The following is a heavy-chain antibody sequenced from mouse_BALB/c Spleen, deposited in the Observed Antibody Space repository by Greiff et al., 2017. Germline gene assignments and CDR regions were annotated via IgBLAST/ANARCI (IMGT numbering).Heavy chain of an antibody. Sequence: VQLQQSGAELVRPGALVKLSCKASGFNIKDYYMHWVKQRPEQGLEWIGWIDPENGNTIYDPKFQGKASITADTSSNTAYLQLSSLTSEDTAVYYCARSGYYGSTSYWYFDVWGAGTTVTVSA. CDR1: GFNIKDYY. V-gene: IGHV14-1*02. CDR3: ARSGYYGSTSYWYFDV. J-gene: IGHJ1*01. CDR2: IDPENGNT. D-gene: IGHD1-1*01.